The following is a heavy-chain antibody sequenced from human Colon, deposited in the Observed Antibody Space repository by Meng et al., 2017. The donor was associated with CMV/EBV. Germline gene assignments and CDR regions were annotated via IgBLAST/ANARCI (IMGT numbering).Heavy chain of an antibody. V-gene: IGHV1-2*02. CDR1: GYTFSDYF. CDR2: VNPNSGST. Sequence: ASVKVSCKTSGYTFSDYFVHWVRQVPGQGLEWMGWVNPNSGSTNFAQKFQGRVTLTGDTSISTVYMELSRLRSDDTAVYYCAREGGYQSIGYYGMDVWGQGTTVTVSS. CDR3: AREGGYQSIGYYGMDV. D-gene: IGHD2-15*01. J-gene: IGHJ6*02.